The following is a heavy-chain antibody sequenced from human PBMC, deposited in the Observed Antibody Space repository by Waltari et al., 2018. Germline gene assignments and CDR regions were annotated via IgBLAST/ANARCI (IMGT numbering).Heavy chain of an antibody. J-gene: IGHJ5*01. D-gene: IGHD5-18*01. CDR3: AKGFRSGFSYAIDS. Sequence: QVQLVESGGGVVQPGRSLRLSCAASGFTFSHNGRHWVRQAPGKGLEWVGFVSSDGNYKYYIDSVKGRFTISRDNSENTLYVQIESLRADDTAVYYCAKGFRSGFSYAIDSWGQGTLVTVSS. V-gene: IGHV3-30*18. CDR2: VSSDGNYK. CDR1: GFTFSHNG.